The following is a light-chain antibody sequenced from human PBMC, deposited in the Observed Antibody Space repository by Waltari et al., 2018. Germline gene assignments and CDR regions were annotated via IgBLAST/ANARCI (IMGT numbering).Light chain of an antibody. Sequence: EVVMTQSPATLSASPGERVTLSCRASQSVSRFVAWYQQKPGQAPRLLISGASTRATGIPARFSGSGSGTEFTLTISSLQSEDFAIYYCQQYNDWPPLTFGGGTKLEIK. CDR1: QSVSRF. J-gene: IGKJ4*01. CDR3: QQYNDWPPLT. V-gene: IGKV3-15*01. CDR2: GAS.